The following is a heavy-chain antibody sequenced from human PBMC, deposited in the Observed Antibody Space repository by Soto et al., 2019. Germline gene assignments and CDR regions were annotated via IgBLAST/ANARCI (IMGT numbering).Heavy chain of an antibody. J-gene: IGHJ4*02. CDR2: INPNSGGT. V-gene: IGHV1-2*02. CDR1: GYTFTGYY. D-gene: IGHD3-22*01. Sequence: ASVKVSCKASGYTFTGYYMHWVRQAPGQGLEWMGWINPNSGGTNYAQKFQGRVTMTRDTSISTAYMELSRLRSDDTAVYYCARGRKTYYYDSSGPLFDYWGQGTLVTVSS. CDR3: ARGRKTYYYDSSGPLFDY.